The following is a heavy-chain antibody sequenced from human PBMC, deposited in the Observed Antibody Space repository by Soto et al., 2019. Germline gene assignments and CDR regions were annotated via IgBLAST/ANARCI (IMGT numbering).Heavy chain of an antibody. D-gene: IGHD2-15*01. V-gene: IGHV3-30-3*01. CDR3: ARERVEYGDYSFYGMDV. CDR1: GFTFSSYA. J-gene: IGHJ6*02. Sequence: QAGGSLRLSCAASGFTFSSYAMHWVRQAPGKGLEWVAVIAYDGTNKYYADSVKGRFTISRDNSNTLYLQLNSVRGEDTAVYYCARERVEYGDYSFYGMDVWGQGTTVTVSS. CDR2: IAYDGTNK.